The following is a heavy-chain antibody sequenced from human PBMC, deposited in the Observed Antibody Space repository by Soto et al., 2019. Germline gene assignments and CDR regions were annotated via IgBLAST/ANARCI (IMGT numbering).Heavy chain of an antibody. CDR1: GGTFSIYG. CDR3: ATSVGIAPTSEDGMDV. D-gene: IGHD6-25*01. V-gene: IGHV1-69*13. CDR2: IIPILTTP. J-gene: IGHJ6*02. Sequence: ASVKVSCKASGGTFSIYGFSWVRQAPGQGPEWIGGIIPILTTPNYAQKFQGRVAIVADESTTTVYMELSSLKFEDTAVYYCATSVGIAPTSEDGMDVWGQGTSVTVSS.